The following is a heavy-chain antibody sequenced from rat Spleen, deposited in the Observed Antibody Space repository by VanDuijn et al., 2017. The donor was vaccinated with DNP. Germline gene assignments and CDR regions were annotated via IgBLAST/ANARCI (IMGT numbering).Heavy chain of an antibody. D-gene: IGHD1-12*03. J-gene: IGHJ3*01. CDR1: GFTFSAYF. V-gene: IGHV5-27*01. Sequence: EVQLVESGGGLVQPGRSLKLSCAASGFTFSAYFMAWVRQAPAKGLEWVAYIGSPAYAPYYTDSVKGRFAISRDNAKSTLYLQMNSLRSEDMATYYCATSGYGYDGYPFAYWGHGTLVTVSS. CDR3: ATSGYGYDGYPFAY. CDR2: IGSPAYAP.